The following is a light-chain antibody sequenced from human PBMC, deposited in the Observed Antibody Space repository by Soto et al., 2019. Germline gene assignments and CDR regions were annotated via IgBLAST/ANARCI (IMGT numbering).Light chain of an antibody. Sequence: ERGRTQSPANLSISQGERATLSSRPIQSVSSNLAWSQQKPGQAARFLIYGASTRATGIPARLSGSVSGTEFTLSISSLQSEDFAVYHLQQYNNWHQTFGQGTKVEIK. CDR1: QSVSSN. CDR2: GAS. J-gene: IGKJ1*01. V-gene: IGKV3-15*01. CDR3: QQYNNWHQT.